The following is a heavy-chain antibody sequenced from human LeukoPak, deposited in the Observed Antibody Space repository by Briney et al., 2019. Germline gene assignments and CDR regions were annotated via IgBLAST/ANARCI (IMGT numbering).Heavy chain of an antibody. CDR3: AKSLDY. CDR2: IKQDGSET. J-gene: IGHJ4*02. CDR1: GFTFSTSW. V-gene: IGHV3-7*01. Sequence: GGSLRLSCAASGFTFSTSWMDWVRQVPGKGLEWVANIKQDGSETYYVDSAKGRFTISRDNAKNSLYLQMDSLRVDDTAIYYCAKSLDYWGQGTLVTVSS.